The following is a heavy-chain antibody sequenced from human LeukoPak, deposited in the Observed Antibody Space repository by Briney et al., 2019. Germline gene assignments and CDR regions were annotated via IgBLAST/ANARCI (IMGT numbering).Heavy chain of an antibody. J-gene: IGHJ4*02. D-gene: IGHD2-2*02. CDR1: GHPFTSYG. CDR3: ARYTVVPAAIYFEY. Sequence: GASVKVSCKASGHPFTSYGISWVRQAPGQGLEWMGWISAYNGNTKFAQKFQGRVTMTTDTSASTASMELRSLRSDDTAVYYCARYTVVPAAIYFEYWGQGTLVTVSS. V-gene: IGHV1-18*01. CDR2: ISAYNGNT.